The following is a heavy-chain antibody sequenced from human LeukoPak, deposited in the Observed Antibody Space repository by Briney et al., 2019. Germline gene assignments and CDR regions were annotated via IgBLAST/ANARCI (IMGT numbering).Heavy chain of an antibody. D-gene: IGHD3-3*01. CDR3: ARGGFYGFHFDY. Sequence: SETLSLTCAVYGGSFSGYYWSWIRQPPGKGLEWIGEINHSGSTNYNPSLKSRVTISVYTSKNQFSLKLSSVTAADTAVYYCARGGFYGFHFDYWGQGTLVTVSS. J-gene: IGHJ4*02. CDR1: GGSFSGYY. CDR2: INHSGST. V-gene: IGHV4-34*01.